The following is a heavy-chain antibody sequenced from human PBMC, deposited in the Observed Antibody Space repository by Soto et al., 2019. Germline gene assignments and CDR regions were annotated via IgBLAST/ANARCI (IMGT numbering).Heavy chain of an antibody. V-gene: IGHV6-1*01. Sequence: SQTLSLTCAISGDSVSSHSAAWNWIRQSPSRDLEWLGRTYYRSKWYNDYAVSVKSRITINPDTSKNQFSLQLNSVTPEDTAVYYCARVAPSYDFPSGLGQKDAFAIWGQGTMVTVSS. CDR1: GDSVSSHSAA. CDR2: TYYRSKWYN. D-gene: IGHD3-3*01. CDR3: ARVAPSYDFPSGLGQKDAFAI. J-gene: IGHJ3*02.